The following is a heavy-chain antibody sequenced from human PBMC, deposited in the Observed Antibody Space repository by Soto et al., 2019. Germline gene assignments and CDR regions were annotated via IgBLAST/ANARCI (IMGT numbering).Heavy chain of an antibody. D-gene: IGHD3-22*01. CDR1: GGTFRSYS. V-gene: IGHV1-69*01. CDR3: ARPDEGGYSSNHHYYYALDV. J-gene: IGHJ6*02. Sequence: QVQLVKSGAEVKKLGSSVKVSCKASGGTFRSYSISWVGQALGQGLEWMGGIIPIFDITNYAKKFKGRVTTTADESKSTAYTELSSLGSDDTAVYYCARPDEGGYSSNHHYYYALDVWGQGTTVTV. CDR2: IIPIFDIT.